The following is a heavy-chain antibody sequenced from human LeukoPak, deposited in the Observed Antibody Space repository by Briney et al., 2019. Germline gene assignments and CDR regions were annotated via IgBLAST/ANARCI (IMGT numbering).Heavy chain of an antibody. V-gene: IGHV4-38-2*02. Sequence: SETLSLTCTVSGYSISSGYYWGWIRQPPGKGLEWIESIYHSGSTYYNPSLKSRVTISVDTSKNQFSLKLSSVTAADTAVYYCAREYDYVWGSYRSNDYWGQGTLVTVSS. CDR2: IYHSGST. D-gene: IGHD3-16*02. CDR1: GYSISSGYY. CDR3: AREYDYVWGSYRSNDY. J-gene: IGHJ4*02.